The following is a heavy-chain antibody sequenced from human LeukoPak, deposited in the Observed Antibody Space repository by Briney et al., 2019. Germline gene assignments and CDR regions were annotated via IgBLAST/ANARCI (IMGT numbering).Heavy chain of an antibody. CDR3: ARRRGGYSYGSAFDY. D-gene: IGHD5-18*01. V-gene: IGHV4-59*08. CDR1: GGSISSYY. Sequence: SGTLSLTCTVSGGSISSYYWSWIRQPPGKGLEWIGYIYYSGSANYNPSLKSRVTISVDTSKNQFSLKLSSVTAADTAVYYCARRRGGYSYGSAFDYWGQGTLVTVSS. J-gene: IGHJ4*02. CDR2: IYYSGSA.